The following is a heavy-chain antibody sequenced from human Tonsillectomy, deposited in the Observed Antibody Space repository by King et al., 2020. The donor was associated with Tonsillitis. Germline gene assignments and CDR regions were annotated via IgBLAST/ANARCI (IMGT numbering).Heavy chain of an antibody. CDR3: ARTADSSSSAYFDY. CDR2: IDWEDDK. V-gene: IGHV2-70*04. Sequence: VTLKESGPALVKPTQTLTLTCTFSGFSLSTSGMRVSWIRQPPRKALEWLARIDWEDDKFYSTSLKTRLTISKDTSKNQVVLTMTNMDPVDTATYYCARTADSSSSAYFDYWGQGTLVTVSS. CDR1: GFSLSTSGMR. D-gene: IGHD6-6*01. J-gene: IGHJ4*02.